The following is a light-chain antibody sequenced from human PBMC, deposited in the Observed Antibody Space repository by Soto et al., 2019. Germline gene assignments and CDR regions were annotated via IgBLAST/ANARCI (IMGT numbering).Light chain of an antibody. CDR1: QSVSSSY. J-gene: IGKJ1*01. Sequence: EIVMTQSPATLSVSPGGRATLSCRASQSVSSSYLAWYQQKPGQAPRLLIYGASSRATGIPDRFSGSGSGTDFTLTISRLEPEDFAVYYCQQYGSSQTFGQGTKVDIK. V-gene: IGKV3-20*01. CDR3: QQYGSSQT. CDR2: GAS.